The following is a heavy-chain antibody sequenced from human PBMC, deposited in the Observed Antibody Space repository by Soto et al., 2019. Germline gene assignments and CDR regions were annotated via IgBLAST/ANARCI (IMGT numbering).Heavy chain of an antibody. V-gene: IGHV3-11*06. J-gene: IGHJ4*02. Sequence: PGGSLRLSCAASGFTFSDYYMSWIRQAPGKGLEWVSYISSSSSYTNYADSVKGRFTISRDNAKNSLYLQMNSLRAEDTAVYYCARVGYSSSFTFDYWGQGTLVTVSS. CDR1: GFTFSDYY. CDR2: ISSSSSYT. D-gene: IGHD6-6*01. CDR3: ARVGYSSSFTFDY.